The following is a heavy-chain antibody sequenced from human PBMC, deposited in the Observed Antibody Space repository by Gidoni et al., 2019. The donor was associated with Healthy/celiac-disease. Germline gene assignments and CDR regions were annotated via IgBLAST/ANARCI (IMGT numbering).Heavy chain of an antibody. D-gene: IGHD3-10*01. CDR2: IYYSGST. V-gene: IGHV4-61*01. CDR1: VRPVSSGSYS. Sequence: QVQLQESGTGLGKPSETLSPTCTVSVRPVSSGSYSWSWIRQPPGKGLEWIGYIYYSGSTNYNPSLKSRVTISVDTSKNQFSLKLSSVTAADTAVYYCARDFGEFGYYYYGMDVWGQGTTVTVSS. J-gene: IGHJ6*02. CDR3: ARDFGEFGYYYYGMDV.